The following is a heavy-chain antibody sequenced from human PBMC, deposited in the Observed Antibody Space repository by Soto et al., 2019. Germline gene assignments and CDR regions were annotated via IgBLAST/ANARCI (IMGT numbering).Heavy chain of an antibody. CDR1: GFTFSNYY. D-gene: IGHD5-12*01. J-gene: IGHJ4*02. V-gene: IGHV3-11*01. Sequence: QVQLVESGGGLVKPGGSLRLSCAASGFTFSNYYMNWIRQAPGKGLEWVSYISSSTNIIHYADSVKGRFTISRDNAKNSLYLQMNSLRVEDTAVYYCARVPPRDGYNFDYWGQGTLVTVSS. CDR2: ISSSTNII. CDR3: ARVPPRDGYNFDY.